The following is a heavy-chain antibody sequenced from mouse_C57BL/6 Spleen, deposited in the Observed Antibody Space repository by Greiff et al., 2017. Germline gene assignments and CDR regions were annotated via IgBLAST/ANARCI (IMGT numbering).Heavy chain of an antibody. J-gene: IGHJ4*01. CDR1: GYAFSSSW. Sequence: QVQLQQSGPELVKPGASVKISCKASGYAFSSSWMNWVEQRPGKGLEWIGRIYPGDGDTNYNGKFKGKATLTADKSSSTAYMQLSSLTSEDSAVYFCARAVLHYAMDYWGQGTSVTVSS. D-gene: IGHD1-1*01. CDR2: IYPGDGDT. V-gene: IGHV1-82*01. CDR3: ARAVLHYAMDY.